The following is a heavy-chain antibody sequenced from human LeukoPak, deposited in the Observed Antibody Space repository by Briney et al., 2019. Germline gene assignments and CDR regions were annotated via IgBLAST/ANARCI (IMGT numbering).Heavy chain of an antibody. CDR3: AKRGIVIRAVIIVGFHKEAYYFDY. CDR2: ISDSGGST. Sequence: QPGGSLRLSGAVSGITLSNYGMSWVRQAPGKGLEWVAGISDSGGSTNYADSVKGRFTISRDNPKNTLYLQMNSLRAEDTAVYFCAKRGIVIRAVIIVGFHKEAYYFDYWGQGALVTVSS. CDR1: GITLSNYG. D-gene: IGHD3-10*01. J-gene: IGHJ4*02. V-gene: IGHV3-23*01.